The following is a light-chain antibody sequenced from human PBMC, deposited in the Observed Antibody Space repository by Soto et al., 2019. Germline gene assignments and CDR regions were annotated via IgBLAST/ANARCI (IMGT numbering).Light chain of an antibody. V-gene: IGKV1-39*01. J-gene: IGKJ4*01. CDR1: ESINTR. CDR2: GAS. Sequence: DIQMTQSPSTLSASVGDRVTITCRASESINTRLAWYQQKPGTAPKLLIYGASSLQSGVPSRFSGSGSGTDFTLTIRSLQPEDFATYYCQQTSNTPQTFGGGTKVDIK. CDR3: QQTSNTPQT.